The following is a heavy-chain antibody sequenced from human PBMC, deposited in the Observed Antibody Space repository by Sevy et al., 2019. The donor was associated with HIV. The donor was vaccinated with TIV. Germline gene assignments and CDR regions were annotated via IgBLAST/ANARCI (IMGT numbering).Heavy chain of an antibody. CDR3: ARDPLPSSVSGGAFDI. V-gene: IGHV1-69*13. CDR2: IIPIFGRT. D-gene: IGHD3-22*01. J-gene: IGHJ3*02. CDR1: GGTFSNSA. Sequence: ASVKVSCKASGGTFSNSAINWVRQAPGQGLEWMGGIIPIFGRTHYAQKFQGRVSITADESTITAFMELSSLRSEDTAMYYCARDPLPSSVSGGAFDIWGQRTVVTVSS.